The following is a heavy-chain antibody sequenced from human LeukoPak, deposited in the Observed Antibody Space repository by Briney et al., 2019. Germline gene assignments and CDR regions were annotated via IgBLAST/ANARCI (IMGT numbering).Heavy chain of an antibody. J-gene: IGHJ4*02. D-gene: IGHD6-6*01. V-gene: IGHV3-23*01. CDR2: ISASGVST. Sequence: QSGGSLTLSCVASGFTSPTYGMSWVRQAPGKGLEWLSSISASGVSTYYAVSVKGRFNVARDISKNTLFLRMSSLRGEDTALYYCAKDLGQSNSWYFFDNWGQGVLVTVSS. CDR1: GFTSPTYG. CDR3: AKDLGQSNSWYFFDN.